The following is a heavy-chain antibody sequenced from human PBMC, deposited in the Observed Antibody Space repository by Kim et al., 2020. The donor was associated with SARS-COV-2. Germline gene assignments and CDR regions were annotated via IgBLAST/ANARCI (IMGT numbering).Heavy chain of an antibody. V-gene: IGHV3-11*01. Sequence: GGSLRLSCAASGFTFSDYYMSWIRQAPGKGLEWVSYISSSGSTIYYADSVKGRFTISRDNAKNSLYLQMNSLRAEDTAVYYCARDPHSGWSGSAFDYWGQGTLVTVSS. CDR1: GFTFSDYY. CDR2: ISSSGSTI. J-gene: IGHJ4*02. D-gene: IGHD1-26*01. CDR3: ARDPHSGWSGSAFDY.